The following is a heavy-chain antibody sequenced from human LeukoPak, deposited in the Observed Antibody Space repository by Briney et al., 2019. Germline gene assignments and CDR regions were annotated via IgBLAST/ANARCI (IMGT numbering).Heavy chain of an antibody. CDR2: INGDGSST. J-gene: IGHJ4*02. CDR1: GFTFSSYW. CDR3: AREGYSSGYIDY. D-gene: IGHD3-22*01. Sequence: GGSLRLSCAASGFTFSSYWMHWVRQAPGKGLVWVSRINGDGSSTSYADSVKGRFTISRDNAKNTLYLQMNSLRAEDTAVYYCAREGYSSGYIDYWGQGTLVTVSS. V-gene: IGHV3-74*01.